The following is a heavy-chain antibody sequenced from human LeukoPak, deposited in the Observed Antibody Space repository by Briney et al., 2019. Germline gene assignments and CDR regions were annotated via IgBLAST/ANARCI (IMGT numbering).Heavy chain of an antibody. D-gene: IGHD3-16*01. CDR1: GFTFSSYA. CDR2: ISYDGSNK. CDR3: ARDVNRLGYYYYYGMDV. J-gene: IGHJ6*02. Sequence: GGSLRLSCAASGFTFSSYAMHWVRQAPGKGLEWVAVISYDGSNKYYADSVKGRFTISRDNSKNTLYLQMNSLRAEDTVVYYCARDVNRLGYYYYYGMDVWGQGTTVTVSS. V-gene: IGHV3-30*04.